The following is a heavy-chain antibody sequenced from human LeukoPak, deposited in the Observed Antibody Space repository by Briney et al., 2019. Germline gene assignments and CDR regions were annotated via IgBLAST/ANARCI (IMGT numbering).Heavy chain of an antibody. D-gene: IGHD3-22*01. CDR3: ARVGYYDSSGYSAFDY. CDR2: IYTSGST. J-gene: IGHJ4*02. V-gene: IGHV4-4*07. CDR1: GGSISSYY. Sequence: PSETLSLTCTVSGGSISSYYWSWIRQPAGKGLEWIGRIYTSGSTNYNPSLKSRVTMSVDTSKNQSSLKLSSVTAADTAVYYCARVGYYDSSGYSAFDYWGQGTLVTVSS.